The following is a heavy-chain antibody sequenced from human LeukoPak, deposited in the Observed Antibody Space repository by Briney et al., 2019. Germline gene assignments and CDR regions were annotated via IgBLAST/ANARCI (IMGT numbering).Heavy chain of an antibody. V-gene: IGHV3-21*01. J-gene: IGHJ4*02. Sequence: AGGSLRLSCAASGFTFSSYSMNWVRQAPGKGPEWVSSISSSSSYIYYADSVKGRFTISRDNAKNSLYLQMNSLRAEDTAVYYCARDGYGSGSYYHYYFDYWGQGTLVTVSS. D-gene: IGHD3-10*01. CDR1: GFTFSSYS. CDR3: ARDGYGSGSYYHYYFDY. CDR2: ISSSSSYI.